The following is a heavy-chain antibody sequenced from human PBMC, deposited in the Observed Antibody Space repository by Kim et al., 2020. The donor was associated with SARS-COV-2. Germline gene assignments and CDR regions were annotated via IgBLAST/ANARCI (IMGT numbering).Heavy chain of an antibody. J-gene: IGHJ4*02. D-gene: IGHD6-19*01. Sequence: KGRFTISRDNAKNSLYLQMNSLRDEDTAVYYCAREYRGIAVAGTYYFDYWGQGTLVTVSS. CDR3: AREYRGIAVAGTYYFDY. V-gene: IGHV3-48*02.